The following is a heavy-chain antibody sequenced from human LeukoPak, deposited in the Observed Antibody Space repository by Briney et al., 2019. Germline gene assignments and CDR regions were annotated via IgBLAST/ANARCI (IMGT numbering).Heavy chain of an antibody. Sequence: GGSLRLSCAASGFTFSSYAMSWVRQAPGKGLEWVSAISGSGDTTYYADSVKGRFTISRDNSKNTLYLQMNSLRAEDTAVYYCASSANSYGIDYWGQGTLVTVSS. V-gene: IGHV3-23*01. CDR1: GFTFSSYA. J-gene: IGHJ4*02. CDR2: ISGSGDTT. CDR3: ASSANSYGIDY. D-gene: IGHD5-18*01.